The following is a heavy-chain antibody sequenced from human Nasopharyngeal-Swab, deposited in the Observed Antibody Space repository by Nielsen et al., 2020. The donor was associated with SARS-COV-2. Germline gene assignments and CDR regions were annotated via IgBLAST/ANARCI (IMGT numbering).Heavy chain of an antibody. CDR2: ISYDGSNK. D-gene: IGHD6-13*01. J-gene: IGHJ3*02. CDR3: ARDPSSSWLYDAFDI. Sequence: GESLKISCAASGFTFSSYAMHWVRQAPGKGLEWVAVISYDGSNKYYADSVKGRFTISRDNSKNTLYLQMNSLRAEGTAVYYCARDPSSSWLYDAFDIWGQGTMVTVSS. V-gene: IGHV3-30-3*01. CDR1: GFTFSSYA.